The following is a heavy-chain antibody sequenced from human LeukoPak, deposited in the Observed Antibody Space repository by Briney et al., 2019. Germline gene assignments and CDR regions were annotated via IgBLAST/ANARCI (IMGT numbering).Heavy chain of an antibody. CDR1: GGSISSGDYY. J-gene: IGHJ4*02. V-gene: IGHV4-39*07. Sequence: PSETLSLTCTVSGGSISSGDYYWSWIRQPPGKGLEWIGEINHSGSTNYNPSLKSRVTISVDTSKNQFSLKLSSVTAADTAVYYCARKPSTILDYWGQGTLVTVSS. D-gene: IGHD3-3*01. CDR3: ARKPSTILDY. CDR2: INHSGST.